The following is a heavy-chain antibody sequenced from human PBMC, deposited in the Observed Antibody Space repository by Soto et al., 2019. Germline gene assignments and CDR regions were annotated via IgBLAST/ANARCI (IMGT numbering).Heavy chain of an antibody. CDR2: ISPIFGTT. V-gene: IGHV1-69*13. J-gene: IGHJ5*02. CDR3: ARLEDSGGYFTSPLDP. CDR1: GYTFTSYG. D-gene: IGHD3-3*01. Sequence: SVKVSCKASGYTFTSYGISWVRQAPGQGLQWLGGISPIFGTTKYAQSFQGRVSITADESTTTTYMELTSLRSDDTAVYYCARLEDSGGYFTSPLDPWGQGTLVTVSS.